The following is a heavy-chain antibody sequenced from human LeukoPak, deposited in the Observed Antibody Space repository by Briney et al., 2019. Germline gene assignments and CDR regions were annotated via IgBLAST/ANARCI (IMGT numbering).Heavy chain of an antibody. CDR3: ARDRCNGGTCYLSVLDY. CDR2: ISYDGSNK. J-gene: IGHJ4*02. D-gene: IGHD2-15*01. V-gene: IGHV3-30-3*01. Sequence: GGSLRLSCAASGFTFSTYAMHWVRQAPGMGLEWVAVISYDGSNKYYADSVKGRFTISRDNSKNTLYLQMNSLRAEDTAVYYCARDRCNGGTCYLSVLDYWGQGTLVTVSS. CDR1: GFTFSTYA.